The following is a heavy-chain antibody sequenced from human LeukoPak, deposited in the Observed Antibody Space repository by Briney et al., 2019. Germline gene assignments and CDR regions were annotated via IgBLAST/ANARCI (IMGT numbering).Heavy chain of an antibody. CDR1: GFTVSSNY. CDR3: ASTYYNGSRRYSNDY. Sequence: QPGGSLRLSCAASGFTVSSNYMSWIRQAPGKGLEWVSVIYSGGITYYADSVKGRFTISRHNSKNTLYLQMNSLRAEDTAVYYCASTYYNGSRRYSNDYWGQGTLVTVSS. D-gene: IGHD3-22*01. CDR2: IYSGGIT. V-gene: IGHV3-53*04. J-gene: IGHJ4*02.